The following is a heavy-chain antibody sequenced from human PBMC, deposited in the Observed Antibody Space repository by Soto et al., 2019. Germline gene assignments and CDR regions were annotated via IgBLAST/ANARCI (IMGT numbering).Heavy chain of an antibody. CDR1: GFTFTSSA. V-gene: IGHV1-58*02. Sequence: AVKVSCKASGFTFTSSAMQWGRQARGQRPGWIGWIVVGSGNTNYAQKFQERVTITRDMSTSTAYMELSSLRSEDTAVYYCAATPIGLSGGSFDFGAFGIWGQGTMVTVSS. CDR2: IVVGSGNT. CDR3: AATPIGLSGGSFDFGAFGI. J-gene: IGHJ3*02. D-gene: IGHD2-15*01.